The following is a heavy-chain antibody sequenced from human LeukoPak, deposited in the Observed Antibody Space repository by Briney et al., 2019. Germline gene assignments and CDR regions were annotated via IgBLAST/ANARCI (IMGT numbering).Heavy chain of an antibody. CDR1: GFTVSNNF. CDR2: IYTGGST. V-gene: IGHV3-53*01. CDR3: ARETISGSDIDY. D-gene: IGHD3-22*01. J-gene: IGHJ4*02. Sequence: TGGSLRLSCAASGFTVSNNFMNWVRQAPGKGLGWVSVIYTGGSTYYADSVKGRFTISRDNSKNTLYLQMNSLRAEDTAIYYCARETISGSDIDYWGQGTLVTVSS.